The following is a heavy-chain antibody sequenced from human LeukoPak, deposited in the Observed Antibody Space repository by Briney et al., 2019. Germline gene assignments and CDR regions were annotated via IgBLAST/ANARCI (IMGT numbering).Heavy chain of an antibody. CDR1: GFTFSGYA. CDR3: ARRGPSSSWYSSAFDI. CDR2: ISGSGGST. V-gene: IGHV3-23*01. J-gene: IGHJ3*02. D-gene: IGHD6-13*01. Sequence: PGGSLRLSCAASGFTFSGYAMSWVRQAPGKGLEWVSAISGSGGSTYYADSVKGRFTISRDNSKNTPYLQMNSLRAEDTAVYYCARRGPSSSWYSSAFDIWGQGTMVTVSS.